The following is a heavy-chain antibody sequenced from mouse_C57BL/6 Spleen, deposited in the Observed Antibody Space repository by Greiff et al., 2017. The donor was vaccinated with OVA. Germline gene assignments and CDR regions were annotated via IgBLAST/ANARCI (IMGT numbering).Heavy chain of an antibody. CDR3: TRRGVTTHYAMDY. V-gene: IGHV6-6*01. Sequence: EVKVVESGGGLVQPGGSMKLSCAASGFTFSDAWMDWVRQSPEKGLEWVAEIRNKANNHATYYAVSVKGRFTISRDDYKSRVDLQMNSLRAEDTGIYYCTRRGVTTHYAMDYWGQGTSVTVSS. J-gene: IGHJ4*01. D-gene: IGHD2-2*01. CDR2: IRNKANNHAT. CDR1: GFTFSDAW.